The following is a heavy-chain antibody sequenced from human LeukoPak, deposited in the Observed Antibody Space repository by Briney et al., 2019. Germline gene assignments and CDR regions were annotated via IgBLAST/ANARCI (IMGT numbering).Heavy chain of an antibody. CDR1: GFTFSSYA. D-gene: IGHD2-15*01. V-gene: IGHV3-30*04. J-gene: IGHJ4*02. CDR3: AKATVTSCIGAFCYPFDS. Sequence: PGRSLRLSCAASGFTFSSYAMHWVRQAPGKGLEWVAVISYDGSNKYYADSVKGRFTISRDNSHNTLYLQMNSLRAEDTAIYYCAKATVTSCIGAFCYPFDSWGQGTLVTVSS. CDR2: ISYDGSNK.